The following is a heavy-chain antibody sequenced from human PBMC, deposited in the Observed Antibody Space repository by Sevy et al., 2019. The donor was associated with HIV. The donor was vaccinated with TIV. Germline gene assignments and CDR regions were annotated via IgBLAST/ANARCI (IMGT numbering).Heavy chain of an antibody. Sequence: GGSLRLSCAASGFTFSSYAMHWVRQAPGKGLEWVAVISYDGSNKYYADSVKGRFTISRDNSKNTLYLQMNSLRAEDTAVYYCARDGNLWSGYSLYYYYMDVWGKGTTVTVSS. V-gene: IGHV3-30-3*01. CDR1: GFTFSSYA. CDR3: ARDGNLWSGYSLYYYYMDV. CDR2: ISYDGSNK. J-gene: IGHJ6*03. D-gene: IGHD3-3*01.